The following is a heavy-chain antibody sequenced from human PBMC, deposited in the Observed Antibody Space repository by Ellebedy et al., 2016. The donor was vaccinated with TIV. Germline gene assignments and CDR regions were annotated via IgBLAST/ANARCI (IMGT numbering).Heavy chain of an antibody. Sequence: GESLKISCKGSGDTFTGYWISWVRQMPGKGLEWMGKIDPTDSSTNYSPSFQGHVTISLDKSISTAYLQWSSLKASDTAMYYCATRHGGSHYWYFDLWGRGTLVTVSS. D-gene: IGHD3-10*01. J-gene: IGHJ2*01. CDR3: ATRHGGSHYWYFDL. CDR2: IDPTDSST. V-gene: IGHV5-10-1*01. CDR1: GDTFTGYW.